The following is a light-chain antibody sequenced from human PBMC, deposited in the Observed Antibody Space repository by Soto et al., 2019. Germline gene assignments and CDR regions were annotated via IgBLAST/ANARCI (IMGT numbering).Light chain of an antibody. CDR3: SSYTSSSLYV. Sequence: QSALTQPASVSGSPGQSITISCTGTSSDVGGYNYVSWYQQLPGKAPKLMIYDVSDRPSGVPNRFSGSKSGNTASLTISGLQTEDEADYYCSSYTSSSLYVFGTGTKVTVL. CDR1: SSDVGGYNY. V-gene: IGLV2-14*01. J-gene: IGLJ1*01. CDR2: DVS.